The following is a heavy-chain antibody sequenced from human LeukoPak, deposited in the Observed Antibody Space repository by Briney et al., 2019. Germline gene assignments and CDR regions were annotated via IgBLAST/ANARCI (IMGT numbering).Heavy chain of an antibody. CDR3: AKPVNPDHSGRLTGLIDY. Sequence: GASVKVSCKASGYTFTSYAMNWVRQAPGQGLEWMGWINTNTGNPTYAQGFTGRFVFSLDTSVSTAYLQISSLKAEDTAVYYCAKPVNPDHSGRLTGLIDYWGQGTLVTVSS. J-gene: IGHJ4*02. CDR2: INTNTGNP. CDR1: GYTFTSYA. D-gene: IGHD3-10*01. V-gene: IGHV7-4-1*02.